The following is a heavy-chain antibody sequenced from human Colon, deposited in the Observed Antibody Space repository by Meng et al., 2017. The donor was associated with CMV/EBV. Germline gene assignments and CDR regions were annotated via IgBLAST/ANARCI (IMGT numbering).Heavy chain of an antibody. V-gene: IGHV1-18*01. Sequence: VQLVQAGAEVKKPGASVKVSCKASGYTFSLYGIHWGRQAPGQGLEWMGWVSGKNDDTNYTQKFQGRLTMTTDVSTATVFMEVRSLRSDDTAVYYCARDSIDGSFDYWGQGTLVTVSS. CDR2: VSGKNDDT. D-gene: IGHD3-10*01. CDR3: ARDSIDGSFDY. CDR1: GYTFSLYG. J-gene: IGHJ4*02.